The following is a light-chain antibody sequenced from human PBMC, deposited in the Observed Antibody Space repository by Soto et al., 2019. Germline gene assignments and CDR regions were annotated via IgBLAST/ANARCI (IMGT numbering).Light chain of an antibody. CDR2: SNN. J-gene: IGLJ3*02. V-gene: IGLV1-44*01. CDR3: AKWDDSLNGWV. Sequence: QSVLTQPPSASGTPGQRVTISCSGSRSNIGSNAVNWYQQLPGTAPKLLIYSNNQRPSGVPDRFSGSQSGTSASLAISGLQSEDEADYYCAKWDDSLNGWVFGGGTKLTVL. CDR1: RSNIGSNA.